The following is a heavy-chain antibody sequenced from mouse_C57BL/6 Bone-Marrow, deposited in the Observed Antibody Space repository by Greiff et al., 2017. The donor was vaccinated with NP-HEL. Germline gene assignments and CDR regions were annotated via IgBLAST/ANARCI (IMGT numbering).Heavy chain of an antibody. CDR1: GYTFTSYW. V-gene: IGHV1-69*01. D-gene: IGHD1-1*01. J-gene: IGHJ3*01. CDR3: ASYYYGSSYGFAY. Sequence: VQLQQPGAELVMPGASVKLSCKASGYTFTSYWMHWVKQRPGQGLEWIGELDPSDSYTNYNQKFKGKSTLTVDKSSSTAYMQLSSLTSEDSAVYYCASYYYGSSYGFAYWGQGTLVTVSA. CDR2: LDPSDSYT.